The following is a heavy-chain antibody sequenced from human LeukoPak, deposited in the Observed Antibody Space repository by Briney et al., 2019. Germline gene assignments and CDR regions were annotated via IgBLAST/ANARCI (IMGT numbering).Heavy chain of an antibody. D-gene: IGHD3-22*01. Sequence: SETLSLTCTVSGGSISSSSYYWGWIRQPPGKGLEWIGYIYYSGSTNYNPSLKSRVTISVDTSKNQFSLKLSSVTAADTAVYYCARGLDYYDSSGPIDAFDIWGQGTMVTVSS. CDR3: ARGLDYYDSSGPIDAFDI. V-gene: IGHV4-61*05. J-gene: IGHJ3*02. CDR2: IYYSGST. CDR1: GGSISSSSYY.